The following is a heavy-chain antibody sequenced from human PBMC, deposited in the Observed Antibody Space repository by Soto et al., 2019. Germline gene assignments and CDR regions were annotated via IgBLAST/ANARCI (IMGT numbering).Heavy chain of an antibody. D-gene: IGHD5-18*01. Sequence: QVQLVESGGGVVQPGRSLRLSCAASGFTFSSNGMHWVRQAPGKGLEWVAVIWSDGSEKYYADSVKGRFSISRDNSKSTLYLQLKSLRAEDTAVYYCARDFFPHRVLDTAAVLGFDYWGQGTLVTVSS. CDR2: IWSDGSEK. V-gene: IGHV3-33*01. CDR1: GFTFSSNG. J-gene: IGHJ4*02. CDR3: ARDFFPHRVLDTAAVLGFDY.